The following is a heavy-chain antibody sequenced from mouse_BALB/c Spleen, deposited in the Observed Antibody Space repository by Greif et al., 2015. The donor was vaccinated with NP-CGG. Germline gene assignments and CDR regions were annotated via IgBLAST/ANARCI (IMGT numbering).Heavy chain of an antibody. CDR3: TRDTVVATDAMDY. CDR1: GYTFTSYY. Sequence: GAELVKPGASVKLSCKASGYTFTSYYMYWVKQRPGQGLEWIGEINPSNGGTNFNEEFKSKATLTVDKSSSTAYMQLSSLTSEDSAVYYCTRDTVVATDAMDYWGQGTSVTVSS. D-gene: IGHD1-1*01. CDR2: INPSNGGT. J-gene: IGHJ4*01. V-gene: IGHV1S81*02.